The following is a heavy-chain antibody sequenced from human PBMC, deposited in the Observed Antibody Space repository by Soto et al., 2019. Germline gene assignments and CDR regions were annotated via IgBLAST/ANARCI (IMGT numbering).Heavy chain of an antibody. J-gene: IGHJ6*02. CDR1: GFTFSSYA. D-gene: IGHD5-18*01. CDR2: ISGNGDST. V-gene: IGHV3-23*01. Sequence: EVLLLESGGGLLQPGRSLRLSCAASGFTFSSYAMTWVRQAPGKGLAWVSAISGNGDSTYYADSVKGRCTISRDNAKNVLYLHMHSMSAEDTAVYYCAQAAGYSVTHGMDVWGQGTTVTVSS. CDR3: AQAAGYSVTHGMDV.